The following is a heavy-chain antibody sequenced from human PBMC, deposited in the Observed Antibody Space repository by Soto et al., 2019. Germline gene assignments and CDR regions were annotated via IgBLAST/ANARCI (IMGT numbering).Heavy chain of an antibody. V-gene: IGHV2-5*02. CDR1: GFSLSTSGMG. J-gene: IGHJ4*02. D-gene: IGHD1-26*01. CDR2: IYWDDDK. CDR3: AHTTSWGALNYFDY. Sequence: QITLKESGPTLVKPTQTLTLTCTFSGFSLSTSGMGVGWIRQPPGKALEWLALIYWDDDKRYSPSLKSRLTITKDTSKNQVVVTMTNMDPVDTATYYCAHTTSWGALNYFDYWGQGTLVTVSS.